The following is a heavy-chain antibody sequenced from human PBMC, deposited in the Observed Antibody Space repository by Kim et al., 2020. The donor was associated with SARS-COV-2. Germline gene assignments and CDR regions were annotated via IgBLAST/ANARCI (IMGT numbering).Heavy chain of an antibody. V-gene: IGHV2-5*02. CDR1: GFSLSTSGVG. CDR2: IYWDDDK. Sequence: SGPTLVKPTQTLTLTCTFSGFSLSTSGVGVGWIRQPPGKALEWLALIYWDDDKRYSPSLKSRLTITKDTSKNQVVLTMTNMDPVDTATYYCAHSPRYCSSTSCSTCDYWGQGTLVTVSS. J-gene: IGHJ4*02. CDR3: AHSPRYCSSTSCSTCDY. D-gene: IGHD2-2*01.